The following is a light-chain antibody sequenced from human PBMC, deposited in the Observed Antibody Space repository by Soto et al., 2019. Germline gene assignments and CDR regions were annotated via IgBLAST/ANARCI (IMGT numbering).Light chain of an antibody. CDR2: DVS. CDR1: SSDVV. J-gene: IGLJ2*01. CDR3: NSFTNSGTVI. V-gene: IGLV2-14*03. Sequence: SALTQPASVSGSPGQSITISCTGTSSDVVSWYQQHPGKAPKVMIFDVSNRPSGVSNRFSGSKSGNTASLTISGLQAEDEADYYCNSFTNSGTVIFGGGTKLTVL.